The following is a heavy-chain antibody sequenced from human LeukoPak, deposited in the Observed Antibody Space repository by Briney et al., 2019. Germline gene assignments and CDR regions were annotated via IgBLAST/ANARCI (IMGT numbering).Heavy chain of an antibody. CDR2: TRNKASSYTT. Sequence: GGSLRLSCAASGFTFSDHYIDWVRQAPGKGLEWVGRTRNKASSYTTEYAASVKGRFTISRDDSKNSLYLQMNGLRADDTAVYYCARDGRGKYHLDLWGQGTLVTVSS. V-gene: IGHV3-72*01. D-gene: IGHD1-26*01. CDR1: GFTFSDHY. J-gene: IGHJ4*02. CDR3: ARDGRGKYHLDL.